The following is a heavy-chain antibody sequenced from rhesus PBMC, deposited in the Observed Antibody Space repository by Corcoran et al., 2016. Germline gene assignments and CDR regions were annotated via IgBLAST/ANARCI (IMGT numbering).Heavy chain of an antibody. J-gene: IGHJ4*01. CDR2: IYGSSGST. CDR1: GGSISSGYD. D-gene: IGHD6-25*01. CDR3: ARSIAAAGMSFDY. Sequence: QVQLQESGPGVVKPSETLSLTCAVSGGSISSGYDWSWIRQPPGKGLEWIGYIYGSSGSTNYNPSLKNRVTISKDVSKNQLSLKLSDVTAADTAVYYCARSIAAAGMSFDYWGQGVLVTVSS. V-gene: IGHV4-76*01.